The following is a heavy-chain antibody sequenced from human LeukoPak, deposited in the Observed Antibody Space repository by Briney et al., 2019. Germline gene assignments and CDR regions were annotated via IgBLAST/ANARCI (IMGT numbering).Heavy chain of an antibody. D-gene: IGHD3-3*01. CDR2: IRYDGSNK. CDR1: GFTFSSYG. J-gene: IGHJ4*02. V-gene: IGHV3-30*02. Sequence: GGSLRLSCAASGFTFSSYGMHWVRQAPGKGLEWVAFIRYDGSNKYYADSVKGRFTISRDNSKNTLYLQMNSLRAEDTAVYYCARSFYDFWSGYYPTQFDYWGQGALLTVSS. CDR3: ARSFYDFWSGYYPTQFDY.